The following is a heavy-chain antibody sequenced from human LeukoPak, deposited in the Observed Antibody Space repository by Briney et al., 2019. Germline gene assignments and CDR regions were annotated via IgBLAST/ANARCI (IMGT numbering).Heavy chain of an antibody. CDR2: INQDGSDK. CDR3: AREHGDYGDYVTLDY. V-gene: IGHV3-7*01. CDR1: GFTFSDYW. D-gene: IGHD4-17*01. Sequence: PGGSLRLSCAASGFTFSDYWMSWVRQAPGKGLEWVANINQDGSDKYYVDSVTGRFTISRDNAKNSLFLQMNSLRAEDTAVYYCAREHGDYGDYVTLDYWGQGTLVAVSS. J-gene: IGHJ4*02.